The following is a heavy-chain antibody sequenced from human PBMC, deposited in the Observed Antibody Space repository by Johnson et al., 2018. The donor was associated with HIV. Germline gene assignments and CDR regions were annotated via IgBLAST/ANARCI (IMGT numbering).Heavy chain of an antibody. CDR3: ARGRIYGAFAFDI. J-gene: IGHJ3*02. Sequence: VLLVESGGGVVQPGGSLRLSCAASGFTFSSYWIRWVRQAPGKGLEWVANIKQDGSEKYYVDSVKGRFTISRDNAKNSLYLQMNSLRAEDTAVYYCARGRIYGAFAFDIWGQGTLVTVSS. CDR2: IKQDGSEK. D-gene: IGHD3-10*01. V-gene: IGHV3-7*03. CDR1: GFTFSSYW.